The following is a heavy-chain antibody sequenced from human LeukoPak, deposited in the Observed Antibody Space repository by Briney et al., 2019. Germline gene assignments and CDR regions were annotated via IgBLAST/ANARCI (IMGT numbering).Heavy chain of an antibody. CDR1: GGSFNTNTHY. D-gene: IGHD3-22*01. V-gene: IGHV4-39*07. CDR3: ARGGGDSSGYYYDDAFDI. Sequence: SETLPLTCTVSGGSFNTNTHYWAWIRQPPGKGLEWLGSIYFNGATVYNPSLKSRVTISVDTSKNQFSLKLSSVTAADTAVYYCARGGGDSSGYYYDDAFDIWGQGTMVTVSS. CDR2: IYFNGAT. J-gene: IGHJ3*02.